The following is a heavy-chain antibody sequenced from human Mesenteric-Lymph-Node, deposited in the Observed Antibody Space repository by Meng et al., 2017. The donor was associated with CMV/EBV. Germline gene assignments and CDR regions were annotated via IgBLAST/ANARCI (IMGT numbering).Heavy chain of an antibody. CDR3: ARGTFYSRFDY. CDR1: GYTFTSYY. J-gene: IGHJ4*02. V-gene: IGHV1-69*16. CDR2: ITPILDTP. Sequence: SVKVSCKASGYTFTSYYMHWVRQAPGQGLEWMGEITPILDTPNYAQKFQGRVTITTDESTSTAYMELSSLRSEDTAVYYCARGTFYSRFDYWAQGTLVTVSS. D-gene: IGHD3/OR15-3a*01.